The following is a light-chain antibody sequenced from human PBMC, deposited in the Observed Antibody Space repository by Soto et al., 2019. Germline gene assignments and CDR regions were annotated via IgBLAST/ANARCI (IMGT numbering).Light chain of an antibody. Sequence: QSALTQPASVSGSPGQSITISCTGTSSDVGSHNFVSWYQQRPGKAPKLMIFEVTKRPSGVSNRFSASKSGNTAYLTISGVQPEDEADYYCCSYAGSTTGVFGGGTKLTVL. CDR1: SSDVGSHNF. J-gene: IGLJ3*02. V-gene: IGLV2-23*02. CDR3: CSYAGSTTGV. CDR2: EVT.